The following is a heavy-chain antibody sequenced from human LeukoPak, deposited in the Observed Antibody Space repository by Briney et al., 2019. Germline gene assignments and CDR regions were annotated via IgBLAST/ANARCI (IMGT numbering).Heavy chain of an antibody. CDR1: GFTFSDDY. D-gene: IGHD1-26*01. CDR3: AGILVGALDY. Sequence: PGGSLRLSCAASGFTFSDDYMSWIRQAPGKGLEWVSAISGSGGSTYYADSVKGRFTISRDNSKNTLYLQMNSLRAEDTAVYYCAGILVGALDYWGQGTLVTVSS. J-gene: IGHJ4*02. V-gene: IGHV3-23*01. CDR2: ISGSGGST.